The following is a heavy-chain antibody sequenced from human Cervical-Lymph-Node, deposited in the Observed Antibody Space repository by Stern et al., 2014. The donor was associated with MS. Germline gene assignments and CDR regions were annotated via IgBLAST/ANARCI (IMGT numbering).Heavy chain of an antibody. CDR1: GDSVSSEDYY. V-gene: IGHV4-61*08. J-gene: IGHJ6*02. CDR2: IYYRGRP. D-gene: IGHD1-26*01. CDR3: ARSGYYGIDV. Sequence: QVQLQESGPGLVRPSETLSLTCTASGDSVSSEDYYWSWIRQSPGKDLEWIGYIYYRGRPNYNPSLKSRLTISIDTSKNQFYLKLISVTAADTAVYYCARSGYYGIDVWGQGTTVIVSS.